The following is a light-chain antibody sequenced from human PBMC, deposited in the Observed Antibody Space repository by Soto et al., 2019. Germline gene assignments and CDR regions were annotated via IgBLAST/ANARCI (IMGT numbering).Light chain of an antibody. CDR1: SSDVGGYNY. Sequence: QSVLTQPPSASGSPGHSVTISCTGTSSDVGGYNYVSCYQQHPGKAPKLMISEVSKRPSGVPDRFSGSKSGNTASLTVSGLQAEYEADYYCSSFAGNNNLVFGGGTKLTVL. J-gene: IGLJ2*01. CDR2: EVS. V-gene: IGLV2-8*01. CDR3: SSFAGNNNLV.